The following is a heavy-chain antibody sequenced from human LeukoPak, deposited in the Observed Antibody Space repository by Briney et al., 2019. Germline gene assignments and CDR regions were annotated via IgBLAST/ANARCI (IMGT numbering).Heavy chain of an antibody. Sequence: ASVKVSCKPSGYTFTAYYIHWVRQAPGQGLEWMAWINPKSGGTKYTQKFQGTGTLTSDTSINTVYMELSRLRSDDTAVYYSARGRDSGSHTYYFDHWGQGTLVTASS. J-gene: IGHJ4*02. V-gene: IGHV1-2*02. CDR2: INPKSGGT. CDR1: GYTFTAYY. CDR3: ARGRDSGSHTYYFDH. D-gene: IGHD1-26*01.